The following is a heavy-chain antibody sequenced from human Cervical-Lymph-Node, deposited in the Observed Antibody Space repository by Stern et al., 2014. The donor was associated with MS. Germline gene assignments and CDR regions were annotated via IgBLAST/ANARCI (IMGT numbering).Heavy chain of an antibody. D-gene: IGHD3-3*01. J-gene: IGHJ2*01. Sequence: QMQLVQSGAEVKKPGSSVKVSCKASGGTFSTDAIGWVRQAPGQGLEWMGGIIPITETPNYAQKFQGRLTITADESTTTAYMELISLRSEDTAMYFCASGGRSSWYFDLWGRGTLVTVSS. V-gene: IGHV1-69*01. CDR2: IIPITETP. CDR3: ASGGRSSWYFDL. CDR1: GGTFSTDA.